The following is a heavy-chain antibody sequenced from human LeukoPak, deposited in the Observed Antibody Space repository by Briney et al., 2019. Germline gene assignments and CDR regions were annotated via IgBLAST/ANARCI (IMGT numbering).Heavy chain of an antibody. Sequence: ASVKVSCKASGYTFTGYYMHWVRQAPGQGLEWMGRINPNNGGTSYAQKFQGRVTMTGDTSISTAYMELGSLRSDDTAVYYCTRESGSYHGNDYWGQGTLVTVSS. CDR1: GYTFTGYY. D-gene: IGHD1-26*01. CDR2: INPNNGGT. V-gene: IGHV1-2*06. CDR3: TRESGSYHGNDY. J-gene: IGHJ4*02.